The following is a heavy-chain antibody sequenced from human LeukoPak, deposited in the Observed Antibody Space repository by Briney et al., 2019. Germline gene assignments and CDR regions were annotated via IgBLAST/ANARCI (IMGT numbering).Heavy chain of an antibody. CDR2: ISGSGGST. CDR3: ANIYSGWYRLNDY. Sequence: GGSLRLSCAASGFTFSSYAMSWVRQAPGKGLEWVSAISGSGGSTYYADSVKGRFTISRDNSKNTLYLQMNSLRAEDTAVYYCANIYSGWYRLNDYWGQGTLVTVSS. CDR1: GFTFSSYA. V-gene: IGHV3-23*01. D-gene: IGHD6-19*01. J-gene: IGHJ4*02.